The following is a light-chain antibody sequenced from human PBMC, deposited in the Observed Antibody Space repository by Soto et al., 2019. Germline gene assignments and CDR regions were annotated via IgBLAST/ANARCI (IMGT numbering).Light chain of an antibody. J-gene: IGKJ4*01. CDR2: GAS. CDR3: QQYGSSPPPT. Sequence: DIVLTQSPATLSLSPGERATLSCRASQSVGSHFAWFQQKPGQAPRLLIYGASSRATGIPDRFSGSGSGTDFTLTISRLEPEDFAVYYCQQYGSSPPPTFGGGTKVDIK. CDR1: QSVGSH. V-gene: IGKV3-20*01.